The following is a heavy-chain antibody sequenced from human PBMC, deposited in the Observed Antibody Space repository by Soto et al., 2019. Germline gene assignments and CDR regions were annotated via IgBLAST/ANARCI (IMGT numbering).Heavy chain of an antibody. D-gene: IGHD1-1*01. CDR1: GFTFSSYA. V-gene: IGHV3-23*01. J-gene: IGHJ4*02. Sequence: EVQLLESGGGLVQPGGSLRLSCAASGFTFSSYAMSWVRQAPGKGLEWVSAISGSGGSTYYADSVKGRFTISRDNSKNTLYLQKNSLRAEDTAVYYCAKVGERIGRGFDYWGQGTLVTVSS. CDR3: AKVGERIGRGFDY. CDR2: ISGSGGST.